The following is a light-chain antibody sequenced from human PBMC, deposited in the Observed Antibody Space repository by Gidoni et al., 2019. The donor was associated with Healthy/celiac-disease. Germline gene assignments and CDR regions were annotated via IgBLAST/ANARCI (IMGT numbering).Light chain of an antibody. V-gene: IGKV3-15*01. CDR1: QSVSSN. CDR3: QQYDNWPRT. Sequence: EIVMTQSPATLSVSPGERATLSCRASQSVSSNLAWYQQTPGQAPRLLIYGASTRATGIPARFSGSGSGTEFTLTISSLQSEDFAVDSCQQYDNWPRTFGQGTKVEIK. CDR2: GAS. J-gene: IGKJ1*01.